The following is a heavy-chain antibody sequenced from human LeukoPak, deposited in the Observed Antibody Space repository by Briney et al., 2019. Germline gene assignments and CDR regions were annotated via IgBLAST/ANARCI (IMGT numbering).Heavy chain of an antibody. CDR2: ISAYNGNT. CDR3: AGASSYYYYYGMDV. V-gene: IGHV1-18*01. Sequence: ALVKVSCKASGYTFTSYGISWVRQAPGQGLEWMGWISAYNGNTNYAQKLQGRVTMTTDTSTSTAYMELRSLRSDDTAVYYCAGASSYYYYYGMDVWGQGTTVTVSS. CDR1: GYTFTSYG. J-gene: IGHJ6*02.